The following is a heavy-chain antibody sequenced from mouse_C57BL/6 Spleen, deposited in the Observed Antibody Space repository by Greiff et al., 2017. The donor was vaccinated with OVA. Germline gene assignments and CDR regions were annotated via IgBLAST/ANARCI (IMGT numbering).Heavy chain of an antibody. CDR1: GYAFSSYW. Sequence: QVQLKQSGAELVKPGASVKISCKASGYAFSSYWMNWVKQRPGKGLEWIGQIYPGDGDTNYNGKFKGQATLTADQSSSTAYMQLSSLTSEDSAVYFCARDYGSSPGYFDVWGTGTTVTVSS. CDR3: ARDYGSSPGYFDV. CDR2: IYPGDGDT. J-gene: IGHJ1*03. D-gene: IGHD1-1*01. V-gene: IGHV1-80*01.